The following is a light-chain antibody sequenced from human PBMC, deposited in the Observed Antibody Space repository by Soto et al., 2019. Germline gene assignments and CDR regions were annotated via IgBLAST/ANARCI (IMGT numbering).Light chain of an antibody. CDR2: GTS. J-gene: IGKJ3*01. V-gene: IGKV3-20*01. CDR1: QSVSSSY. CDR3: QQYGSSPRT. Sequence: DILLAQSPGTLSLSPGARATLSCRASQSVSSSYLAWYQQKPGQAPRLLIYGTSRRATGIPDRFSGSGSGTDFTLTISRLEPEDSAVYYCQQYGSSPRTFGPGTKVESK.